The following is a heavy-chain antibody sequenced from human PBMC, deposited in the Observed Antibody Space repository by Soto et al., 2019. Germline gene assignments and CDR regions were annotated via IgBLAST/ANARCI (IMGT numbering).Heavy chain of an antibody. V-gene: IGHV3-53*01. D-gene: IGHD5-18*01. CDR3: ARVGYSYGIFDY. Sequence: GGSLRLSCAASGITVSSNYMSWVRQAPGKGLEWVSVIYSGGSTYYADSVKGRFTISRDSSKNTLYLQMNSLRAEDTAVYYCARVGYSYGIFDYWGQGTLVTVSS. CDR1: GITVSSNY. J-gene: IGHJ4*02. CDR2: IYSGGST.